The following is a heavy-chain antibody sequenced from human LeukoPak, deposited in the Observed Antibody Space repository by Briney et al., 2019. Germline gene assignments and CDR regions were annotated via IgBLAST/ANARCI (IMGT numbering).Heavy chain of an antibody. CDR1: GYTFSTYW. D-gene: IGHD2-15*01. CDR3: ARLVAPFYYYIDV. J-gene: IGHJ6*03. V-gene: IGHV3-7*01. CDR2: INQDGSEK. Sequence: PPGGSLRPSCAASGYTFSTYWMNWVRQAPGKGLEWVANINQDGSEKYYVDSVRGRFTISRDNAKNSLYLQTNSLRAEDTAVYYCARLVAPFYYYIDVWGKGTTVTVSS.